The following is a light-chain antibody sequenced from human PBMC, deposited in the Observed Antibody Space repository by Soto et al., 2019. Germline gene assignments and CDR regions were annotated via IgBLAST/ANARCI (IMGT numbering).Light chain of an antibody. CDR2: AAS. Sequence: QSRSSPSASLEASVTIAFRASLPIRNYLAWYQQKPGKIPNLLIYAASTLQAGVPSRFSGSGSGTDFTLTIRSLQPEDVAAYYCQKYNSAPLTVGGGNKVDIK. CDR3: QKYNSAPLT. J-gene: IGKJ4*01. CDR1: LPIRNY. V-gene: IGKV1-27*01.